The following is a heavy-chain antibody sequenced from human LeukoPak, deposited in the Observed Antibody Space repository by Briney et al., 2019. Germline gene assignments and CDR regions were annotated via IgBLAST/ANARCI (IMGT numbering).Heavy chain of an antibody. CDR2: IKPDGSEK. CDR1: GFTFSSYW. CDR3: AKNSSGWEMEKTNYYYYGMDV. J-gene: IGHJ6*02. Sequence: PGGSLRLSCAASGFTFSSYWMSWVRQAPGKGLEWVANIKPDGSEKYCADSVKGRFTISRDNSKNTLYLQMNSLRAEDTAVYYCAKNSSGWEMEKTNYYYYGMDVWGQGTTVTVSS. D-gene: IGHD6-19*01. V-gene: IGHV3-7*03.